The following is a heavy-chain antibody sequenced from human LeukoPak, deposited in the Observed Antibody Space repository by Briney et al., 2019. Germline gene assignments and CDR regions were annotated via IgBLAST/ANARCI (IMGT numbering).Heavy chain of an antibody. J-gene: IGHJ6*03. V-gene: IGHV1-24*01. D-gene: IGHD6-19*01. CDR1: RYIHHELS. Sequence: ASVNVPCNVSRYIHHELSMHGVREASGKGLVWVGGFDPEDGETISAQKYQGRVTMTEDTSTATAYMELSSLRSEDTAVYYCATHSGWFPYYYYYMDVWGKGTTVTVSS. CDR2: FDPEDGET. CDR3: ATHSGWFPYYYYYMDV.